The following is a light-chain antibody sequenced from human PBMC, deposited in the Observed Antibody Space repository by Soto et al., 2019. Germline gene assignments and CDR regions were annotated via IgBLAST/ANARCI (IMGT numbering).Light chain of an antibody. V-gene: IGKV3-11*01. J-gene: IGKJ2*02. CDR1: QSIDIY. Sequence: EIVLTQSPATLSFSPGERTTLSCRASQSIDIYLAWYQQIPGQAPRLLIYDASHRATGIPARFSGSGSGTDFTLTTSSLEPGDFAFYYCQHRTDWPPVCTFGQGTKLEIK. CDR3: QHRTDWPPVCT. CDR2: DAS.